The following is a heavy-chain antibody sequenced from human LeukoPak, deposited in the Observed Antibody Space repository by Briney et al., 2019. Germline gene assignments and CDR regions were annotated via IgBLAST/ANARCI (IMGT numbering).Heavy chain of an antibody. CDR2: ISYDGSNK. J-gene: IGHJ6*02. V-gene: IGHV3-30*18. CDR3: AKDLLGGDSGSYYEVGELGMDV. CDR1: GFTFSSYG. Sequence: GGSLRLSCAVSGFTFSSYGMHWVRQAPGKGLEWVAVISYDGSNKYYADSVKGRLTISRDKSKNTLYLQMNSLRAEDTAVYYCAKDLLGGDSGSYYEVGELGMDVWGQGTTVTVS. D-gene: IGHD1-26*01.